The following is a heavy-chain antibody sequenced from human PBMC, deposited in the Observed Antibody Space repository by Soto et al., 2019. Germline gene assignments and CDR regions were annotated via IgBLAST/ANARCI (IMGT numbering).Heavy chain of an antibody. D-gene: IGHD2-15*01. J-gene: IGHJ6*02. V-gene: IGHV3-30*18. Sequence: QVQLVESGGGVVQPGRSLRLSCAASGFTFDNYGLHWVRQAPGKGLEWVAVISYDGSKKFYADSVTGRFTISRDNSKNTLYLQMNTLRVEDTAVDYWAKDLAVVVVVTATRGLDVWGQGTTVTVSS. CDR1: GFTFDNYG. CDR2: ISYDGSKK. CDR3: AKDLAVVVVVTATRGLDV.